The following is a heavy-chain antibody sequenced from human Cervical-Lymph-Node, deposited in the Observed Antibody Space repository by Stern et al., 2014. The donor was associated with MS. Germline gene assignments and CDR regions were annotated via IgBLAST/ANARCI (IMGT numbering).Heavy chain of an antibody. CDR1: GGTFNNFA. Sequence: QVQLVESGAEVRKPGSSVNVSCKASGGTFNNFAVSWVRQVPGQGYEWMGGIMPMFESTNYAQKFRQRVNINADKSPNTVYMELSSLKSDDTAIYYCVRGLSGYDYWYFDLWGLGTLVTVSS. CDR3: VRGLSGYDYWYFDL. CDR2: IMPMFEST. V-gene: IGHV1-69*06. J-gene: IGHJ2*01. D-gene: IGHD5-12*01.